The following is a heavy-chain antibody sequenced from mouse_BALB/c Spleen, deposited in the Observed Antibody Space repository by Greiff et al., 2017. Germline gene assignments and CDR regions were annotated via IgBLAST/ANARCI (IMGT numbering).Heavy chain of an antibody. CDR2: INPYNDGT. CDR1: GYTFTSYV. D-gene: IGHD2-4*01. V-gene: IGHV1-14*01. CDR3: AREGDYDVAWFAY. Sequence: QLQESGPELVKPGASVKMSCKASGYTFTSYVMHWVKQKPGQGLEWIGYINPYNDGTKYNEKFKGKATLTSDKSSSTAYMELSSLTSEDSAVYYCAREGDYDVAWFAYWGQGTLVTVSA. J-gene: IGHJ3*01.